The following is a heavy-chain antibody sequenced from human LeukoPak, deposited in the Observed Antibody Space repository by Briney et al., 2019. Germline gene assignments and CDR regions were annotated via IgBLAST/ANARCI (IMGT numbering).Heavy chain of an antibody. CDR3: ARVGDSSSSDY. V-gene: IGHV4-34*01. CDR1: GGSFSGYY. Sequence: SETLSLTCAVYGGSFSGYYWSWIRQPPGKGLEWIGEINHSGSTNYNPSLKSRVTISVDTSKNQFSLKLSSVTAADTAVYYCARVGDSSSSDYWGQGTLVTVSS. D-gene: IGHD6-6*01. J-gene: IGHJ4*02. CDR2: INHSGST.